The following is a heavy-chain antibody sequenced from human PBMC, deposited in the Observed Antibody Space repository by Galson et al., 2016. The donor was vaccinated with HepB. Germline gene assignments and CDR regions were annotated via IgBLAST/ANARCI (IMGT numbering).Heavy chain of an antibody. V-gene: IGHV3-23*01. Sequence: SLRLSCAASGFTFSSYAMSWVRQAPGKGLEWVSAISGSGGSTYYADSVKGRSTISRDNSKNTLYLQMNSLRAEDTAVYYCAREGVYYYDSSGYSDAFDIWGQGTMVTVSS. CDR1: GFTFSSYA. CDR2: ISGSGGST. D-gene: IGHD3-22*01. CDR3: AREGVYYYDSSGYSDAFDI. J-gene: IGHJ3*02.